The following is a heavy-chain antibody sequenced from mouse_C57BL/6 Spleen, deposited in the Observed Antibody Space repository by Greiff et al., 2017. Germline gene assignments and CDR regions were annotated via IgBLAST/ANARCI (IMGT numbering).Heavy chain of an antibody. CDR2: IWSGGST. CDR3: AKMGVRDYYGNYKAMDY. J-gene: IGHJ4*01. CDR1: GFSLTSYG. D-gene: IGHD2-1*01. Sequence: QVQLKQSGPGLVQPSQSLSITCTVSGFSLTSYGVHWVRQPPGKGLEWLGVIWSGGSTDYNAAFISRLSISKDNSKSQVFFKMNSLQADDTAIYYCAKMGVRDYYGNYKAMDYWGQGTSVTVSS. V-gene: IGHV2-4*01.